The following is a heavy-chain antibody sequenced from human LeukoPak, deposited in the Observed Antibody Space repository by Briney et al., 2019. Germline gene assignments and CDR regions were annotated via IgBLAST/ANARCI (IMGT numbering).Heavy chain of an antibody. CDR3: AREYCSSTSCYFDY. CDR1: GGSISSYY. Sequence: SETLSLTCTVSGGSISSYYWSWIRQSPGKGLEWIGYIYNSGSTYYNPSLKSRVTISVDTSKNQFSLKLSSVTAADTAVYHCAREYCSSTSCYFDYWGQGTLVTVSS. J-gene: IGHJ4*02. CDR2: IYNSGST. D-gene: IGHD2-2*01. V-gene: IGHV4-59*01.